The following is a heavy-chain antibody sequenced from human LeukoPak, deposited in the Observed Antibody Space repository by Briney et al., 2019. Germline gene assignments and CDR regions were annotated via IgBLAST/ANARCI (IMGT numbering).Heavy chain of an antibody. J-gene: IGHJ3*02. CDR3: ATSGAYEISWAFNI. CDR2: IGSRPTTT. Sequence: AGGSLRLSCAGSGFTFSTYEMNWVRQAPGKGLEWVSYIGSRPTTTYYADSVRGRFIISRDNTKNSVYLQMTSLRADDAAVYYCATSGAYEISWAFNIWGQGTMVAVSS. D-gene: IGHD5-12*01. V-gene: IGHV3-48*03. CDR1: GFTFSTYE.